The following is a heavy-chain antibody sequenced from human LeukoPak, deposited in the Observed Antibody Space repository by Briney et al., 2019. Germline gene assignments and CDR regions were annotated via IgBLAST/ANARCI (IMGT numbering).Heavy chain of an antibody. J-gene: IGHJ4*01. Sequence: PGGSLRLSCAASGFTFSSYSMNWVRQAPGKGLEWVSSISSSSSYIYYADSVKGRFTISRDNAKNSLYLQMNSLTLEDTAFYYCAKNRSGWYYFDYWGHGTLVTVSS. D-gene: IGHD6-19*01. V-gene: IGHV3-21*04. CDR2: ISSSSSYI. CDR1: GFTFSSYS. CDR3: AKNRSGWYYFDY.